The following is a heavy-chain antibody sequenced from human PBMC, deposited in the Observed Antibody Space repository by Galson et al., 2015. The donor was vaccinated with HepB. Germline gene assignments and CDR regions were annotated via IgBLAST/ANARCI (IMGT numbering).Heavy chain of an antibody. CDR1: GFTVSSNY. D-gene: IGHD1-26*01. V-gene: IGHV3-66*02. CDR3: ARVQNRNQWALTL. Sequence: SLRLSCAASGFTVSSNYMSWVRQAPGKGLEWVSVIYSGGSTYYADSVKGRFTISRDNSKNTLYLQMNSLRAEDTAVYYCARVQNRNQWALTLWGQGTLVTVSS. J-gene: IGHJ4*02. CDR2: IYSGGST.